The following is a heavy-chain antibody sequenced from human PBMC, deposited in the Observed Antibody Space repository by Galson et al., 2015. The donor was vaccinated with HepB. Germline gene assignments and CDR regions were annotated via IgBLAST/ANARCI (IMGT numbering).Heavy chain of an antibody. V-gene: IGHV5-51*01. CDR3: ARIGEMATIRRYFDL. D-gene: IGHD5-24*01. CDR2: IYPGDSDT. J-gene: IGHJ2*01. Sequence: QSGAEVKKPGESLKISCKGSGYSFTSYWIGWVRQMPGKGLEWMGIIYPGDSDTRYSPSFLGQVTISADKSISTAYLQWSSLKASDTAMYYCARIGEMATIRRYFDLWGRGTLVTVSS. CDR1: GYSFTSYW.